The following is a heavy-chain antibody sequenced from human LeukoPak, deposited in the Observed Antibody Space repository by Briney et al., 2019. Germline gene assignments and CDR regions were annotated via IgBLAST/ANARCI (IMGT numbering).Heavy chain of an antibody. CDR2: INHSGST. Sequence: SETLSLTCAVYGGSFSGYYWSWIRQPPGKGLEWIGEINHSGSTNYNPSLKSRLTISVDTSKNQFSLKLSSVTAADTAVYYCERGDYRVVSHAFDIWGQGTMVTVSS. CDR1: GGSFSGYY. CDR3: ERGDYRVVSHAFDI. D-gene: IGHD3-22*01. J-gene: IGHJ3*02. V-gene: IGHV4-34*01.